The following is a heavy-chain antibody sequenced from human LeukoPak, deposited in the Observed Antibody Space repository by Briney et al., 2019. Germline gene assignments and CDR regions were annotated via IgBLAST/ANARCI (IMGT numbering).Heavy chain of an antibody. V-gene: IGHV3-43D*03. Sequence: GGSLRLSCAASGFTFDDYAMHWVRQAPGKGLEGVSLISWDGGSTYYADSVKGRFTISRDNSKNSLYLQMNSLRAEDTALYYCAKAYCTNGVCNYYYMDVWGKGTTVTVSS. CDR2: ISWDGGST. CDR1: GFTFDDYA. J-gene: IGHJ6*03. D-gene: IGHD2-8*01. CDR3: AKAYCTNGVCNYYYMDV.